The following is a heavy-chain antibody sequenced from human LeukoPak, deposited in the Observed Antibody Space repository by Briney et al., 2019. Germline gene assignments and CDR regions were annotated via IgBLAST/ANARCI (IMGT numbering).Heavy chain of an antibody. CDR2: IYYIGSI. J-gene: IGHJ4*02. V-gene: IGHV4-39*01. CDR1: VGPISISSYY. CDR3: ARQKMSVSYYAPLGNFDY. D-gene: IGHD1-26*01. Sequence: SESLSLTCTVSVGPISISSYYWAWIRQPPGKGLEWIGNIYYIGSIYYNPSLKSRDTISIDTSKNQFSLKLSSVTAADMSVYYCARQKMSVSYYAPLGNFDYWGQGTLVTVSS.